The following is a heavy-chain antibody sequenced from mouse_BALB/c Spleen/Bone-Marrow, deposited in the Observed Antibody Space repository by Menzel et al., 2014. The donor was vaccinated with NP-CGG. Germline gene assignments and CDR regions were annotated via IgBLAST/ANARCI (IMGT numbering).Heavy chain of an antibody. Sequence: TXMHXXXQRPEQGLEWIGRIDPANGNTKYXPKXXGKTTITXXTSPNTAYLQLSSLXXXXXAVYYCARYDYGVYFXYWGQGTTLT. CDR1: TX. V-gene: IGHV14-3*02. CDR3: ARYDYGVYFXY. CDR2: IDPANGNT. D-gene: IGHD2-4*01. J-gene: IGHJ2*01.